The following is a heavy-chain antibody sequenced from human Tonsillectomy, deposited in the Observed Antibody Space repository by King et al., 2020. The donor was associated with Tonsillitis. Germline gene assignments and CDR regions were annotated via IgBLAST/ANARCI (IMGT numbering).Heavy chain of an antibody. CDR3: TRDRSTRGYHYYMDV. Sequence: VQLVETGGGLIQPGGSLRLSCAASGLIVSSSYMSWVRQAPGKGLEWVSLIYRGGSTYHADSVKGRFTLSTDKSKNTLYLQMDSLKAGDTAVYYCTRDRSTRGYHYYMDVWGKGTTVTVSS. D-gene: IGHD1-26*01. CDR2: IYRGGST. V-gene: IGHV3-53*02. CDR1: GLIVSSSY. J-gene: IGHJ6*03.